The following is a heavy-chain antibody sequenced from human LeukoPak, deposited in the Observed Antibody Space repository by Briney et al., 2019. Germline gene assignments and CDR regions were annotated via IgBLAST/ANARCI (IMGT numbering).Heavy chain of an antibody. V-gene: IGHV3-74*01. CDR2: ISSEGSST. CDR1: GFTFSSYW. J-gene: IGHJ4*02. D-gene: IGHD1-14*01. Sequence: GGSLRLSCAASGFTFSSYWMYWVRQAPGKGLVWVSCISSEGSSTSYADSVKGRFIISRDNAKNTLYLQMNSLRAEDTAVYYCARSSRKGERGGLDYWGQGTLVTVSS. CDR3: ARSSRKGERGGLDY.